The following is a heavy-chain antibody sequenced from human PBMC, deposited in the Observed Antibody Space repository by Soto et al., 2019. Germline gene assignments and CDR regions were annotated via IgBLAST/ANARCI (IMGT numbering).Heavy chain of an antibody. D-gene: IGHD3-22*01. V-gene: IGHV3-33*01. Sequence: PGGSLRLSCAASGFTFSSYGMHWVRQAPGKGLEWVAVIWYDGSNKYYADSVKGRFTISRDNSKNTLYLQMNSLRAEDTAVYYCARAKIIYYYDSGNNAFEIWGQGTMVTVSS. CDR3: ARAKIIYYYDSGNNAFEI. CDR2: IWYDGSNK. CDR1: GFTFSSYG. J-gene: IGHJ3*02.